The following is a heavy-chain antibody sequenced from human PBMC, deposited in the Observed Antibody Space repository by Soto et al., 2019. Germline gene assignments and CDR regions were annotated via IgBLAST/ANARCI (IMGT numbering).Heavy chain of an antibody. V-gene: IGHV3-7*01. D-gene: IGHD3-10*01. CDR2: INGDGSET. CDR3: ARDPEFGASDY. J-gene: IGHJ4*02. CDR1: ESIFRNYW. Sequence: GGSLRLSCAASESIFRNYWMGWVRQAPGKGLEWVGKINGDGSETHYVDSVKGRFTISRDNAKNSLYLQMNSLRAEDTAVYYCARDPEFGASDYWGKGTLVTVSS.